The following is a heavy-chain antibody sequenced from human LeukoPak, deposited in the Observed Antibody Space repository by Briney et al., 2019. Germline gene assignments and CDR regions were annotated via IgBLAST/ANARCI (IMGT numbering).Heavy chain of an antibody. D-gene: IGHD6-13*01. CDR1: GVSIRSYY. CDR2: IFYSGNI. CDR3: ARAASSWSFDY. J-gene: IGHJ4*02. V-gene: IGHV4-59*01. Sequence: PSETLSLTCTVSGVSIRSYYWTWIRQPPVKGLEWIGYIFYSGNINYSPSLKSRVTISVDTSNNQLSLKLTSVTAADTAVYYCARAASSWSFDYWGQGTLVTVSS.